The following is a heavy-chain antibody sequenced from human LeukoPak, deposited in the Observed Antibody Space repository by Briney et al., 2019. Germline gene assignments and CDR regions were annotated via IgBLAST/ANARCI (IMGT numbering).Heavy chain of an antibody. CDR1: GGTFSSYA. V-gene: IGHV1-69*13. CDR3: ARDRCSSTSCPYRSNYYYYGMDV. Sequence: ASVKVSCKASGGTFSSYAISWVRQAPGQGLEWMGGIIPIFGTANYAQKFQGRVTITADESTSTAYVELSSLRSEDTAVYYCARDRCSSTSCPYRSNYYYYGMDVWGKGTTVTVSS. CDR2: IIPIFGTA. J-gene: IGHJ6*04. D-gene: IGHD2-2*01.